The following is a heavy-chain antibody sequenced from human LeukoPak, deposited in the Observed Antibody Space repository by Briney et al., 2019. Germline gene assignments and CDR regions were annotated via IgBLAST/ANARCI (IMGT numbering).Heavy chain of an antibody. CDR3: TTADARLGELSY. Sequence: GGSLRLSCAASGFTFSSYWMHWVRQAPGKWLEWVGRIKSKTDGGTTDYAAPVKGRFTISRDDSKNTLYLQMNSLKTEDTAVYYCTTADARLGELSYWGQGTLVTVSS. CDR1: GFTFSSYW. CDR2: IKSKTDGGTT. D-gene: IGHD3-16*02. V-gene: IGHV3-15*01. J-gene: IGHJ4*02.